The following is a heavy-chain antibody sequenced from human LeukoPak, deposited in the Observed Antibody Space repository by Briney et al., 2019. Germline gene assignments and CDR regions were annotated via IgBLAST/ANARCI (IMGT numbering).Heavy chain of an antibody. CDR2: TIPIFGTA. CDR1: GGTFSSYA. V-gene: IGHV1-69*05. Sequence: ASVKVSCKASGGTFSSYAISWVRQAPGQGLEWMGRTIPIFGTANYAQKFQGRVTITTDESTSTAYMELSSLRSEGTAVYYCALDIVATIGQYNWFDPWGQGTLVTVSS. D-gene: IGHD5-12*01. J-gene: IGHJ5*02. CDR3: ALDIVATIGQYNWFDP.